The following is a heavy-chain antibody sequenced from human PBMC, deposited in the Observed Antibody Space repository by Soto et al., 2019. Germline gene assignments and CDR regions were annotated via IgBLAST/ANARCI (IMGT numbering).Heavy chain of an antibody. CDR3: AKDRGNDCWIGYASFDY. CDR1: GFTFSSYA. Sequence: EVQLLESGGGLVQPGGSLRLSCAASGFTFSSYAMSWVRQAPGKGLEWVSAISGSGGSTYYADSVKGRFTISRDNTKNTLHRQMNSLRAEDTAVYYGAKDRGNDCWIGYASFDYLGQGILDTVSS. V-gene: IGHV3-23*01. CDR2: ISGSGGST. D-gene: IGHD3-3*01. J-gene: IGHJ4*02.